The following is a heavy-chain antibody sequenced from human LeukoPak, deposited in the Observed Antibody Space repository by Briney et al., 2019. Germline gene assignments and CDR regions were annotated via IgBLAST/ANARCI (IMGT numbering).Heavy chain of an antibody. CDR3: ARDGGPYYYDSSGYYTLAWFDP. D-gene: IGHD3-22*01. J-gene: IGHJ5*02. Sequence: ASVKVSCTASGYTFTSYYMHWVRQAPGQGLEWMGIINPSGGSTSYAQKFQGRVTMTRDTSTSTVYMELSSLRSEDTAVYYCARDGGPYYYDSSGYYTLAWFDPWGQGTLVTVSP. CDR1: GYTFTSYY. V-gene: IGHV1-46*01. CDR2: INPSGGST.